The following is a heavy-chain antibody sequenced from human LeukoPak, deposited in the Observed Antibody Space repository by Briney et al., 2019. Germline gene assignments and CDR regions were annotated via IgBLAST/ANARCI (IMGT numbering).Heavy chain of an antibody. CDR2: IYYSGST. V-gene: IGHV4-59*12. CDR1: GGSISSYY. Sequence: SETLSLTCTVSGGSISSYYWSWIRQPPGKGLEWIGYIYYSGSTNYNPSLKSRVTISVDTSKNQFSLKLSSVTAADTAVYYCARGTDCSSTSCYSSNWFDPWGQGTLVTVSS. CDR3: ARGTDCSSTSCYSSNWFDP. J-gene: IGHJ5*02. D-gene: IGHD2-2*01.